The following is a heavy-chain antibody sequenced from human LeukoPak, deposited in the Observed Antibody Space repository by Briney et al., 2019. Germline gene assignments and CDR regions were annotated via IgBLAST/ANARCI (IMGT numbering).Heavy chain of an antibody. V-gene: IGHV1-2*06. D-gene: IGHD3-22*01. J-gene: IGHJ4*02. CDR2: INPNSGGT. CDR1: GYTFTDYY. Sequence: ASVKVSCKASGYTFTDYYMHWVRQAPGQGLEWMGRINPNSGGTNYAQKFQGRVTMTRDTSISTAYMELSRLRSDDTAVYYCARVNEEIVVVITLSFDYWGQGTLVTVSS. CDR3: ARVNEEIVVVITLSFDY.